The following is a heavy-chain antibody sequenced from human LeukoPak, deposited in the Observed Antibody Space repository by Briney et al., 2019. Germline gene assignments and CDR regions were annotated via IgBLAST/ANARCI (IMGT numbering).Heavy chain of an antibody. CDR3: TRQSVYCGGDCYD. Sequence: PGGSLRLSCAASGFTFSGSAMHWVRQASGKGLEWAGRIRSKANSYATAYAASVKGRFTISRDDSKNTAYLQMNSLKTEDTAVYYCTRQSVYCGGDCYDWGQGTLVTVSS. CDR2: IRSKANSYAT. CDR1: GFTFSGSA. V-gene: IGHV3-73*01. D-gene: IGHD2-21*01. J-gene: IGHJ4*02.